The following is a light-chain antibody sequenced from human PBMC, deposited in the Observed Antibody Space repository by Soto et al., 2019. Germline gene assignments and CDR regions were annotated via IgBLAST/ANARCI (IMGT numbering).Light chain of an antibody. J-gene: IGKJ5*01. Sequence: DIQMTQSPSSLSASVGDRVTITCQASRDIGKYLNWFQEKPGKAPKLLIYDASNLQTGVPSRFSGSGSGTDFTFPIRSLQPEDFATYYCQRYDSLPPTFGQGTRLEI. CDR3: QRYDSLPPT. CDR1: RDIGKY. CDR2: DAS. V-gene: IGKV1-33*01.